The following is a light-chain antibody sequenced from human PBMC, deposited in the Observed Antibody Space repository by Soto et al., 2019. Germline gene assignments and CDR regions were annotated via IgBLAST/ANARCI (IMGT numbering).Light chain of an antibody. CDR3: CSYAGSYTYV. V-gene: IGLV2-11*02. CDR2: DVT. J-gene: IGLJ1*01. Sequence: QSVLTQPPSVSAAPGQTVTISCSGSSSNIGKNYVCWYQQLPGTAPKLMIYDVTKRPSGVRDRFSASKSGNTASLTISGLQAEDEADYYCCSYAGSYTYVFGTGTKVTVL. CDR1: SSNIGKNY.